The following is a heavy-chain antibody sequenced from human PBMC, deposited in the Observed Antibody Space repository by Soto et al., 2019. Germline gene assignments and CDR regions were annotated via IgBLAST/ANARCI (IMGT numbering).Heavy chain of an antibody. Sequence: EVQLVESGGGLVKPGGSLRLSCAASGFTFSNAWMSWVRQAPGKGLEWVGRIKSKTDGGTTDYAAPVKGRFTISRDDSKNTLYVQMNSLKTEDTAVYYCTTATYYSESSGYYRVDYWGQGTLVTVSS. D-gene: IGHD3-22*01. J-gene: IGHJ4*02. CDR3: TTATYYSESSGYYRVDY. CDR2: IKSKTDGGTT. V-gene: IGHV3-15*01. CDR1: GFTFSNAW.